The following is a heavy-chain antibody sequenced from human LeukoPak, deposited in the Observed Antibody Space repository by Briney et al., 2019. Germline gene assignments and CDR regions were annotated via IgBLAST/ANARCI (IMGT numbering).Heavy chain of an antibody. V-gene: IGHV3-48*03. CDR3: ARDQVPAAIGGLYYYYGMDV. CDR1: GFTFSSYG. J-gene: IGHJ6*02. Sequence: GGSLRLSCAASGFTFSSYGMNWVRQAPGKGLEWVSYISSSGSTIYYADSVKGRFTISRDNAKNSLYLQMNSLRAEDTAVYYCARDQVPAAIGGLYYYYGMDVWGQGTTVTVSS. CDR2: ISSSGSTI. D-gene: IGHD2-2*01.